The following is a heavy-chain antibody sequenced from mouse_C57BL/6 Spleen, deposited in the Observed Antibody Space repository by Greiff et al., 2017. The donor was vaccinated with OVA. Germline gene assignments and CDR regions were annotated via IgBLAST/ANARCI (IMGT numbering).Heavy chain of an antibody. CDR1: GFNIKDYY. J-gene: IGHJ2*01. CDR3: ARSTVVAPYYCDY. Sequence: EVQRVESGAELVKPGASVKLSCTASGFNIKDYYMHWVKQRTEQGLEWIGRIDPEDGETKYAPKFQGKATITADTSSNTAYLQLSSLTSEDTAVYYCARSTVVAPYYCDYWGQGTTLTVSS. CDR2: IDPEDGET. V-gene: IGHV14-2*01. D-gene: IGHD1-1*01.